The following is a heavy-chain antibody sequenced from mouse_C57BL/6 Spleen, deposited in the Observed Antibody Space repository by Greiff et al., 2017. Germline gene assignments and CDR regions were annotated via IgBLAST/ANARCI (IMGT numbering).Heavy chain of an antibody. D-gene: IGHD1-1*01. Sequence: VKLMESGPELVQPGASVKISCKASGYAFSSSWMNWVKQRPGKGLAWIGGIYPGDGDTNYNGKFKGKAKLTADKSTSTAYMQLSSLTAEDSAVYYCARTKYYAYCYAIDYWGQGTSVTVSS. CDR3: ARTKYYAYCYAIDY. CDR2: IYPGDGDT. V-gene: IGHV1-82*01. CDR1: GYAFSSSW. J-gene: IGHJ4*01.